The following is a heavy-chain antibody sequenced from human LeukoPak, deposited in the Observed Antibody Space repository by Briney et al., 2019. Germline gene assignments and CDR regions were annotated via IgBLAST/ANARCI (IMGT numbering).Heavy chain of an antibody. CDR2: IYTSGRT. J-gene: IGHJ4*02. D-gene: IGHD7-27*01. Sequence: PSETLSLTCTVSGGSIGNYFWSWIRQTPGKGLEWIGYIYTSGRTNYNPSFKSRASISVDTSKNQFSLNVTSVTAADTAMYYCARLDWGFDYWGQGTLVTVSS. CDR1: GGSIGNYF. V-gene: IGHV4-4*09. CDR3: ARLDWGFDY.